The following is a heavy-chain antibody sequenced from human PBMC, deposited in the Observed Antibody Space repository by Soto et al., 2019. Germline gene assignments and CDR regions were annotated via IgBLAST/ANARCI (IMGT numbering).Heavy chain of an antibody. CDR2: IYYSGST. Sequence: SETLSLTCTVSGGSISSSSYYWGWIRQPPGKGLEWIGSIYYSGSTYYNPSLKSRVTISVDTSKNQFSLKLSSVTAADTAVYYCARGLLVRWRYYFDYWGQGTLVTVSS. CDR1: GGSISSSSYY. J-gene: IGHJ4*02. CDR3: ARGLLVRWRYYFDY. V-gene: IGHV4-39*01. D-gene: IGHD1-26*01.